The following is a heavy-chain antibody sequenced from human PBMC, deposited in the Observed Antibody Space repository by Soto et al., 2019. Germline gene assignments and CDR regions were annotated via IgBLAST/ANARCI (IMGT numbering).Heavy chain of an antibody. J-gene: IGHJ4*02. Sequence: TLSLTCTVSGGSISSYYWSWIRQPAGKGLEWIGRIYTSGSTNYNPSLKSRVTMSVDTSKNQFSLKLSSVTAADTAVYYCAREPTVTYPYYFDYWGQGTLVTVSS. CDR1: GGSISSYY. CDR3: AREPTVTYPYYFDY. CDR2: IYTSGST. V-gene: IGHV4-4*07. D-gene: IGHD4-17*01.